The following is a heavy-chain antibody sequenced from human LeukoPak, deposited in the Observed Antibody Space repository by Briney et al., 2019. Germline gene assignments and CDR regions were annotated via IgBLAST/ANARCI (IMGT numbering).Heavy chain of an antibody. CDR2: ISGSGNT. Sequence: PGGSLRLSCAASGFTFSTYAMTWVRQAPGKGLEWVSSISGSGNTHYTDSVKGRFTISRDNSKSTLDLQMNSLRVEDTALYYCAKDIYSAYDLARAFDFWGQGTLVTVST. J-gene: IGHJ4*01. D-gene: IGHD5-12*01. CDR3: AKDIYSAYDLARAFDF. CDR1: GFTFSTYA. V-gene: IGHV3-23*01.